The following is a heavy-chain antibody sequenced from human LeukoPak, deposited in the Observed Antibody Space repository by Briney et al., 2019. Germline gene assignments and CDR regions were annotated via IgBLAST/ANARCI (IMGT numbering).Heavy chain of an antibody. CDR2: IYSSGST. CDR3: ARHRSWQQLPSFDP. CDR1: GGSISGHY. Sequence: SETLSLTCTVSGGSISGHYWTWIRQPPGKGLEWIGCIYSSGSTSYKPSLKSRITISVDTSKNQFSLKLTSVTAADTAMYYCARHRSWQQLPSFDPWGQGTLVTVSS. V-gene: IGHV4-59*08. J-gene: IGHJ5*02. D-gene: IGHD6-13*01.